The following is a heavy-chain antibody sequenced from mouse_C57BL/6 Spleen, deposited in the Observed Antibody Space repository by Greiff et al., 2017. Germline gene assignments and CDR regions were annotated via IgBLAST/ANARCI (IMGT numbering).Heavy chain of an antibody. D-gene: IGHD2-1*01. CDR2: IDPANGNT. CDR1: GFNIKNTY. Sequence: VQLKESVAELVRPGASVKLSCTASGFNIKNTYMHWVKQRPEQGLEWIGRIDPANGNTKYAPKFQGKATITADTSSNTAYLQLSSLTSEDTAIYYCAGGNYEDWYFDVWGTGTTVTVSS. V-gene: IGHV14-3*01. CDR3: AGGNYEDWYFDV. J-gene: IGHJ1*03.